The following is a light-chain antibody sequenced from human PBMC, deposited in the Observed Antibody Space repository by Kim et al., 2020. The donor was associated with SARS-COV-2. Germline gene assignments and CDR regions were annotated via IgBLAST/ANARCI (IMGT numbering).Light chain of an antibody. CDR3: QQDYKRLT. V-gene: IGKV3D-7*01. CDR1: QSVSSSY. Sequence: PGERVTLSCRASQSVSSSYLTWYQQKPGQAPRLLIYGASTRATGIPARFSGSGSGTDFTLTISSLQPEDFAVYYCQQDYKRLTFGGGTKVDI. J-gene: IGKJ4*01. CDR2: GAS.